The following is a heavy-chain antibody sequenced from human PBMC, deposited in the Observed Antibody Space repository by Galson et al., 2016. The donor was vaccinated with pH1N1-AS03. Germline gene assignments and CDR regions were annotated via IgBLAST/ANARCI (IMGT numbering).Heavy chain of an antibody. D-gene: IGHD1-7*01. V-gene: IGHV1-69*05. CDR1: GGTFDNHP. CDR3: ARNSDSLGAFDV. Sequence: VKVSCKASGGTFDNHPINWVRQAPGQGLEWMEGFIPIFGTTNYAPKYQGRVTFTTDDSTTTVYMELSNLRSEDTAVYYCARNSDSLGAFDVWGQGTLLSVSS. J-gene: IGHJ3*01. CDR2: FIPIFGTT.